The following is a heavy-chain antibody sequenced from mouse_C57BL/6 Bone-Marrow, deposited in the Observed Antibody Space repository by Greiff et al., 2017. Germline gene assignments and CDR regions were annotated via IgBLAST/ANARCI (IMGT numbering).Heavy chain of an antibody. CDR2: IRNKANGYTT. CDR1: GFTFTDYY. J-gene: IGHJ3*01. Sequence: DVKLVESGGGLVQPGGSLSLSCAASGFTFTDYYMSWVRQPPGKALEWLGFIRNKANGYTTEYSASVKGRFTISRDNSQSILYLQMNALRAEDSATYYCARWHGSETYWGQGTLVTVSA. V-gene: IGHV7-3*01. CDR3: ARWHGSETY. D-gene: IGHD1-1*01.